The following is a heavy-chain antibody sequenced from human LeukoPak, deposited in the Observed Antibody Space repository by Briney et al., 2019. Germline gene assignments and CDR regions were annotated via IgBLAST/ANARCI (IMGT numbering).Heavy chain of an antibody. CDR3: AREAYTTGADY. Sequence: ASVTVSCKASGHTFTSYGVSWVRQAPGQGLEGMGWISAYNGNANYVQRLQGRVTLTTDTSTTTAYMELRSLTSDDTAVYYCAREAYTTGADYWGQGALVTVSS. CDR2: ISAYNGNA. CDR1: GHTFTSYG. J-gene: IGHJ4*02. D-gene: IGHD3-16*01. V-gene: IGHV1-18*01.